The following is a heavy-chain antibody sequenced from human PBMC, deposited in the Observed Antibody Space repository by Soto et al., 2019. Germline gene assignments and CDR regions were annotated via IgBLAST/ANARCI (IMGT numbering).Heavy chain of an antibody. J-gene: IGHJ6*02. D-gene: IGHD2-2*02. CDR1: GFSLNSYA. CDR3: ESDCSSHTCYRQVGMDV. V-gene: IGHV3-30-3*01. CDR2: ISYAGCNK. Sequence: QVQLVESGGGVVQPGRSLTLSCAASGFSLNSYAMHWVRQAPGKGLEWVAVISYAGCNKFYGDSVKGRFTISRDNSKNTVYLQMDSLRTEDTAVYYCESDCSSHTCYRQVGMDVWGQGTTVTVSS.